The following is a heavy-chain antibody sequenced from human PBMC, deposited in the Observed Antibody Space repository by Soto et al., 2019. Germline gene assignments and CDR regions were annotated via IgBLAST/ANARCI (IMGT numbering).Heavy chain of an antibody. CDR3: AREGQYYHFWSAYQHEGPDGMDV. V-gene: IGHV4-34*02. CDR2: INHSGGT. D-gene: IGHD3-3*02. J-gene: IGHJ6*04. Sequence: QVQLQQWGAGLLKPSETLSLTCAVYGGSFSGYYWTWIRQAPGKELEWIGEINHSGGTNYNSSLKSRVTISADTSKNQFSLILDSVTAAHTAVYYWAREGQYYHFWSAYQHEGPDGMDVWGKGPTVTVTS. CDR1: GGSFSGYY.